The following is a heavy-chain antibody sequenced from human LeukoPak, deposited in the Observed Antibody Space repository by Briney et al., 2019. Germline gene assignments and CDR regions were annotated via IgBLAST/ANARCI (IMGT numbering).Heavy chain of an antibody. V-gene: IGHV4-59*01. CDR2: IYYSGST. CDR1: GGSISSYY. CDR3: AGTIVVVPAAHQISPYYYYGMDV. D-gene: IGHD2-2*01. Sequence: SETLSLTCTVSGGSISSYYWSWIRQPPGKGLEWIGYIYYSGSTNHNPSLKSRVTISVDTSKNQFSLKLSSVTAADTAVYYCAGTIVVVPAAHQISPYYYYGMDVWGQGTTVTVSS. J-gene: IGHJ6*02.